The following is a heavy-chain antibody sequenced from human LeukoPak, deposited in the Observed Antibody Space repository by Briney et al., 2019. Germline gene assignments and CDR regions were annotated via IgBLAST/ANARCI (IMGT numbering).Heavy chain of an antibody. V-gene: IGHV3-48*01. Sequence: GGSLRLSCAASGFTFSNYNMNWVRQAPGKGLEWVSYISTSSSTIYYADSVKGRFTISRGNAKNSLYLQMNSLRAEDTAVYYCARDPSGSYYVAWYYFDYWGQGTLVTVSS. J-gene: IGHJ4*02. CDR3: ARDPSGSYYVAWYYFDY. CDR2: ISTSSSTI. CDR1: GFTFSNYN. D-gene: IGHD1-26*01.